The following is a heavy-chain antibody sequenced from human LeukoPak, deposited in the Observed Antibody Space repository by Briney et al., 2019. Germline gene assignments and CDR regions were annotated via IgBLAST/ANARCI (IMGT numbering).Heavy chain of an antibody. CDR2: IYYSGST. CDR3: ARARYGAFDI. D-gene: IGHD2-15*01. CDR1: GGSISSYY. Sequence: SETLSLTCTVSGGSISSYYWSWIRQPPGKGLEWIGYIYYSGSTNYNPSLKSRVTISVDTSKNQFSLKLSSVTAGDTAVYYCARARYGAFDIWGQGTMVTVSS. V-gene: IGHV4-59*08. J-gene: IGHJ3*02.